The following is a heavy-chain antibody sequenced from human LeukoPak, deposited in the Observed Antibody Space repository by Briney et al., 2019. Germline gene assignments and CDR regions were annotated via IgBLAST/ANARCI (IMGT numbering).Heavy chain of an antibody. CDR2: ISGDGSDI. V-gene: IGHV3-74*01. CDR1: GFTFRTSW. CDR3: ARDRGGLGPTTLDH. D-gene: IGHD1-26*01. J-gene: IGHJ4*02. Sequence: QPGGSLTLSCAASGFTFRTSWMHWVRQDSRKGLVWVSRISGDGSDIRYADSVKGRFTISRDNAKNTLYLLMSSLRAEDTALYYCARDRGGLGPTTLDHWGQGTLVTVSS.